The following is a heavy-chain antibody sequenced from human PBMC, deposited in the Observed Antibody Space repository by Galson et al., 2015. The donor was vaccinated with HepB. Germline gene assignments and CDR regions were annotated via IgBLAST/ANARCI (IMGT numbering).Heavy chain of an antibody. CDR2: IYYSGST. J-gene: IGHJ3*02. Sequence: SETLSLTCTVSGGSISSYYWSWIRQPPGKGLEWIGYIYYSGSTNYNPSLKSRVTISVDTSKNQFSLKLSSVTAADTAVYYCARHGGFDGDTQDAATFDIWGQGTMVTVSS. CDR1: GGSISSYY. V-gene: IGHV4-59*08. D-gene: IGHD6-25*01. CDR3: ARHGGFDGDTQDAATFDI.